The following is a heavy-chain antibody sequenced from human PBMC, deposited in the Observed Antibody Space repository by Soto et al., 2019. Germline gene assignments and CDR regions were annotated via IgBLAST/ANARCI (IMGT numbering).Heavy chain of an antibody. J-gene: IGHJ5*02. CDR1: GGTFGTSA. CDR2: IVPMFGTA. V-gene: IGHV1-69*12. Sequence: QVQLVQSGAEVKKPGSSVRVSCKASGGTFGTSAITWVRQAPGQGLEWMGGIVPMFGTANHAQKFQGRVPITADESTTTAYMELSGLRSEDTAVYFCARDGDPRSAFWRGPLGGCWFDPWGQGTLVTVSS. D-gene: IGHD3-3*01. CDR3: ARDGDPRSAFWRGPLGGCWFDP.